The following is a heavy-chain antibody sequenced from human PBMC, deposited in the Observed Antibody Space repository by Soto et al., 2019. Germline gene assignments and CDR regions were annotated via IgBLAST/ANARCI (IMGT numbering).Heavy chain of an antibody. V-gene: IGHV3-21*01. CDR3: ASQGNSGYVHFYDYGMDV. D-gene: IGHD5-12*01. J-gene: IGHJ6*02. CDR1: GFTFSSYS. CDR2: ISSSSSYI. Sequence: GGSLRLSCAASGFTFSSYSMNWVRQAPGKGLEWVSSISSSSSYIYYADSVKGRFTISRDNAKDSLYLQMNSLGAEDTAVYYCASQGNSGYVHFYDYGMDVWGQGTTVTVSS.